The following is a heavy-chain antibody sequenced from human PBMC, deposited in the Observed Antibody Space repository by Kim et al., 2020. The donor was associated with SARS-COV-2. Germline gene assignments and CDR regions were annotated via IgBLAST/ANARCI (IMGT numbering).Heavy chain of an antibody. D-gene: IGHD3-22*01. Sequence: KGLFTISRDNSKNTLYLQMNSLRAEDTAVYYCAKDLGYYYDSSGYYGSCYWGQGTLVTVSS. V-gene: IGHV3-23*01. CDR3: AKDLGYYYDSSGYYGSCY. J-gene: IGHJ4*02.